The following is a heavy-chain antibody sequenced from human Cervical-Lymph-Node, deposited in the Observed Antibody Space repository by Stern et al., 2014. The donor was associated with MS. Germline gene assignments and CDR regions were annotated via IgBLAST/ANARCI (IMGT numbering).Heavy chain of an antibody. V-gene: IGHV1-69*01. CDR3: ARERSIHYPAFAP. J-gene: IGHJ5*02. CDR1: GGSFTSYA. Sequence: VQLVESGAEVKKPGSSVRVSCKASGGSFTSYAFNWVRQAPGQGLEWMGYIVRMLAKANYAQKFQGRVTVTADEATNTVYIELSFLTSEDTAVYYCARERSIHYPAFAPWGQGTLVTVSS. CDR2: IVRMLAKA. D-gene: IGHD3-10*01.